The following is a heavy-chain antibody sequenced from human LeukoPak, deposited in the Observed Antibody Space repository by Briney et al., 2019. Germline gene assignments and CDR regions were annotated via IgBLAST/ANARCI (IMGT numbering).Heavy chain of an antibody. Sequence: GGSLRLSCAASGFTFSSYGMSWVRQAPGKGLEWVSAISGSGGSTYYADSVKGRFTISRDNSKNTLYLQMNSLRAEDTAIYYCATYRQVLLPFESWGQGTLVTRLL. CDR3: ATYRQVLLPFES. J-gene: IGHJ4*02. D-gene: IGHD2-8*02. V-gene: IGHV3-23*01. CDR2: ISGSGGST. CDR1: GFTFSSYG.